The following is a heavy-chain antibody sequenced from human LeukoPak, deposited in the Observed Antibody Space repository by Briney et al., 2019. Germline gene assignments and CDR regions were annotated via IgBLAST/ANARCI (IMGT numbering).Heavy chain of an antibody. V-gene: IGHV3-21*06. CDR1: GFTFRTYS. D-gene: IGHD1-26*01. Sequence: GGSLRLSCAASGFTFRTYSMNWVRQAPGKGLEWVSSISSTSTYIYYADSMKGRFIISRDNARNSLYLEMNSLRAEDTAVYYCARIIGISGTYPTDYWGQGTLVTVSS. J-gene: IGHJ4*02. CDR2: ISSTSTYI. CDR3: ARIIGISGTYPTDY.